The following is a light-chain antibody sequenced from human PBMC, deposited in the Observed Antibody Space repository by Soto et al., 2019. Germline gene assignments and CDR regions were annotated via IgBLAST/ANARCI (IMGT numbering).Light chain of an antibody. Sequence: SVLTQPASVSGSPGQSITISCSGTSSDIGSYDHVAWYQQFPGKSPKLIIYAVSDRPSGVSDRFSGSKSGISASLTISGLQTEDEADYYCISYTDRQSYLFGTGTRSPS. CDR2: AVS. J-gene: IGLJ1*01. CDR1: SSDIGSYDH. CDR3: ISYTDRQSYL. V-gene: IGLV2-14*03.